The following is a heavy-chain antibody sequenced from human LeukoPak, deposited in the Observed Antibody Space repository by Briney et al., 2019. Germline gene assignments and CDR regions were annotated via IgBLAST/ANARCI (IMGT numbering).Heavy chain of an antibody. CDR1: GFTFSSYA. CDR3: AKDPYYYDSSGLNWFDP. J-gene: IGHJ5*02. D-gene: IGHD3-22*01. V-gene: IGHV3-23*01. Sequence: GRCLSPSCAASGFTFSSYAISWVRQARGKGLEWVSAISGSGGSTYYADSVKGRFTISRDNSKNTLYLQMNSLRAEDTAVYYCAKDPYYYDSSGLNWFDPWGQGTLVTVSS. CDR2: ISGSGGST.